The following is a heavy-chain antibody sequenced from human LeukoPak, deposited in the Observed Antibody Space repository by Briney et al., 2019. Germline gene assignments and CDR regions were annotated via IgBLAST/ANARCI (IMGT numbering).Heavy chain of an antibody. CDR2: ISYDGNNK. Sequence: QTGGSLRLSCAASGFTFRNYAMHWVRQAPGKGLEWVALISYDGNNKYYAHSVKGRFTISRDNSKNTVYLQMNSLRSEDTAIYYCAKGRNDPSGYYFDYWGQGTLLTVSS. CDR3: AKGRNDPSGYYFDY. J-gene: IGHJ4*02. D-gene: IGHD2-2*03. CDR1: GFTFRNYA. V-gene: IGHV3-30*18.